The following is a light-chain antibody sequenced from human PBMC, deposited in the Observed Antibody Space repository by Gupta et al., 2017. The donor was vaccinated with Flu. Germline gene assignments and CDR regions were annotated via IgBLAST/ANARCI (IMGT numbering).Light chain of an antibody. CDR2: DVS. J-gene: IGLJ3*02. Sequence: SSDVGGYNYVSWYQQHPGKAPKLMIYDVSKRPSGVPDRFSGSKPGNTASLTISGLQAEDEADYYCCSYAGSYPWVFGGGTKLTVL. CDR3: CSYAGSYPWV. CDR1: SSDVGGYNY. V-gene: IGLV2-11*01.